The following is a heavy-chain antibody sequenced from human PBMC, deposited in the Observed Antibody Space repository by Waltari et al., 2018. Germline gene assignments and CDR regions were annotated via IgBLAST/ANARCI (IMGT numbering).Heavy chain of an antibody. J-gene: IGHJ3*01. CDR3: ARRADYYDDDGNYQYDAFDL. D-gene: IGHD3-22*01. V-gene: IGHV4-34*02. Sequence: QVQLQQWGAGQLQPSETLSLTCAVYGGSFRGYYWGWIRQPPGKGLEWIGEINHNGNRNYNPSLRSRVTMLIDTSINQFSLKLASMTAADTAVYYCARRADYYDDDGNYQYDAFDLWGQGKMVSVSS. CDR2: INHNGNR. CDR1: GGSFRGYY.